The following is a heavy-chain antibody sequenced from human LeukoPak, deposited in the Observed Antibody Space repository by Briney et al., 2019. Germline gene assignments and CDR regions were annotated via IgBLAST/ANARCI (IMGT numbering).Heavy chain of an antibody. Sequence: GGSLRLSCAASGFTFSSYAMHWVRQAPGKGLEWVAVISYDGSNKYYADSVKGRFTLSRDNSKNTLYLQMNSLRAEDTAVYYCARGGSGSYFDYWGQGTLVTVSS. J-gene: IGHJ4*02. D-gene: IGHD1-26*01. V-gene: IGHV3-30*04. CDR1: GFTFSSYA. CDR2: ISYDGSNK. CDR3: ARGGSGSYFDY.